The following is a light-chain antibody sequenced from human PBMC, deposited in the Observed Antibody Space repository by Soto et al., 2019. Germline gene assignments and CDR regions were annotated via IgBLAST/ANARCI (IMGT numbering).Light chain of an antibody. V-gene: IGLV2-14*01. Sequence: QSALTQPASVSGSPGQSITISCTGTSSDIGNYHYVSWYQQHPGKAPKLMIYEVSNRPSGVSDRFSGSKSGNTATLAISGLQAEDEADYYCSSYVGNNNLVFGGGTKLTVL. CDR2: EVS. CDR3: SSYVGNNNLV. CDR1: SSDIGNYHY. J-gene: IGLJ3*02.